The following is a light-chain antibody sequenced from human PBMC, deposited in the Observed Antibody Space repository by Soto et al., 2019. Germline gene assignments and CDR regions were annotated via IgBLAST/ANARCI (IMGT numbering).Light chain of an antibody. V-gene: IGKV3-11*01. J-gene: IGKJ2*02. CDR3: QQRSNWPRGT. CDR2: DAS. CDR1: QSVGSY. Sequence: EIVLTQSPATLSLSPGERATLACRASQSVGSYLAWHQHKPGQAPRLLIHDASNRATGIPARFSGSGSGTDFTLTISSLEPEDSAVYYCQQRSNWPRGTFGQGTKLEIK.